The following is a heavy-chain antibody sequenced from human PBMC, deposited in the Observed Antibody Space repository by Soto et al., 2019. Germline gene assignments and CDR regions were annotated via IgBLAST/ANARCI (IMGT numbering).Heavy chain of an antibody. CDR1: GYTFTSYG. CDR3: ARDPHDYSSGYYFDY. Sequence: GASVKVSCKASGYTFTSYGISWVRQAPGQGLEWMGWISAYNGNTNYAQKLQGRVTMTTDTSTSTAYMELRSLRSDDTAVYYCARDPHDYSSGYYFDYWGQGTLVTVSS. V-gene: IGHV1-18*01. D-gene: IGHD4-4*01. CDR2: ISAYNGNT. J-gene: IGHJ4*02.